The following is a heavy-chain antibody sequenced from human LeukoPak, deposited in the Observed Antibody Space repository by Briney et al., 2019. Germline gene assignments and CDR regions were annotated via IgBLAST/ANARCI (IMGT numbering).Heavy chain of an antibody. J-gene: IGHJ6*03. CDR2: IYYSGST. D-gene: IGHD4-23*01. CDR3: ARDNSGYYNYYMDV. Sequence: PSETLSLTCTVSGGSISSYYWSWIRQPPGKGLEWIGYIYYSGSTNYNPSLKSRVTISVDTSKNQFSLKLSSVTAADTAVYYCARDNSGYYNYYMDVWGKGTAVTVSS. CDR1: GGSISSYY. V-gene: IGHV4-59*01.